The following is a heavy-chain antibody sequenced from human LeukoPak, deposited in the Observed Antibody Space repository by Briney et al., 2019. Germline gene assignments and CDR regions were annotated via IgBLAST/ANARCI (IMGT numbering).Heavy chain of an antibody. Sequence: PSETLSLTCTVSGGSISGYYWTWIRQPPGKGLEWIGYIYDSEITNYNPSLKSRVTISVDTSKNQFSLKLSSVTAADTAVYYCVRGHDYYGSGRQSWFDPWGQGTLVTVSS. CDR3: VRGHDYYGSGRQSWFDP. CDR1: GGSISGYY. J-gene: IGHJ5*02. D-gene: IGHD3-10*01. CDR2: IYDSEIT. V-gene: IGHV4-59*01.